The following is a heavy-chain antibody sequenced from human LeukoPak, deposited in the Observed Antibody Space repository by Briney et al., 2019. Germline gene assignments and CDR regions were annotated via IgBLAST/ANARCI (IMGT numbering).Heavy chain of an antibody. CDR3: ARGASGVYTVTTSWFDP. V-gene: IGHV1-2*02. CDR2: INPNSGGT. J-gene: IGHJ5*02. CDR1: GYTFTGYY. D-gene: IGHD4-17*01. Sequence: ASVTVSCKASGYTFTGYYMHWVRQAPGQGVEWMGWINPNSGGTNYAQRFQGRVTMTRDTSISTAYMELSRLRSDDTAVYYCARGASGVYTVTTSWFDPWGQGTLVTVSS.